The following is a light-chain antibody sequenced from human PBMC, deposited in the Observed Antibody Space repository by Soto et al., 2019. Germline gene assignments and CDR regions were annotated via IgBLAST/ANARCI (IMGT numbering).Light chain of an antibody. J-gene: IGKJ1*01. CDR3: QRYGGTPGT. CDR1: QSVSSNY. Sequence: EIGLTQSPGTLSLSPGERATLSCRASQSVSSNYLAWYQQRPGQAPRLLIYGASSRATGIPDRFSGSVSGTDFTLTISRLEPEDFAVYYCQRYGGTPGTFGQGTKVEIK. CDR2: GAS. V-gene: IGKV3-20*01.